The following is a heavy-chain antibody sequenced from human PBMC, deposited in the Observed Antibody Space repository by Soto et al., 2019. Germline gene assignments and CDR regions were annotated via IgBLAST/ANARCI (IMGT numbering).Heavy chain of an antibody. CDR2: IYSGGST. CDR3: ARESALTDAFDI. V-gene: IGHV3-53*04. Sequence: GGSLRLSCAASGFTVSSNYMSWVRQAPGKGLEWVSVIYSGGSTYYADSVKGRFTISRHNAKNTLYLQRNSLRAEDTAVYYCARESALTDAFDIWGQGTMVTVSS. J-gene: IGHJ3*02. CDR1: GFTVSSNY.